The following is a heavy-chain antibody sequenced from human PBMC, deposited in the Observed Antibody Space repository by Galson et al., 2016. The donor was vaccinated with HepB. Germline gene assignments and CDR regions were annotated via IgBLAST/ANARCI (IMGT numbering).Heavy chain of an antibody. V-gene: IGHV3-43*02. J-gene: IGHJ5*02. Sequence: SLRLSCAASGFTFDDYGMNWVRQAPGKGLEWVSLISGDGSTTFYAASVKGRFTISRDNSKNSLYLQMDSLTTEDTAFYFCARDRGITVLGVVAEDNWFDPWGQGTLVTVSS. CDR3: ARDRGITVLGVVAEDNWFDP. CDR1: GFTFDDYG. CDR2: ISGDGSTT. D-gene: IGHD3-3*01.